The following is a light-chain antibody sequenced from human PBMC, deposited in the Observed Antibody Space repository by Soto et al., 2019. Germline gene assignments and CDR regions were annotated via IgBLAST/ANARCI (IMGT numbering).Light chain of an antibody. Sequence: EIALTQSPGTLSLSPGERATLSCRASQSVSSSYLAWYQQKPGQALRLLIYGASSRATGSPDRFSGSGSGTEFALTISRLEPEEVAVYYFEQYGGSPLLGGGTKVELK. V-gene: IGKV3-20*01. CDR3: EQYGGSPL. J-gene: IGKJ4*01. CDR2: GAS. CDR1: QSVSSSY.